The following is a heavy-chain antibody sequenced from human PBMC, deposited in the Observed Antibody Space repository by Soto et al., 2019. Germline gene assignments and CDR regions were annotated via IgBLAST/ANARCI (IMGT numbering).Heavy chain of an antibody. J-gene: IGHJ4*02. D-gene: IGHD3-10*01. Sequence: PSETLSLTCAVYGGSFSGYDWGWIRQPPGKGLEWIGEINHSGSTNYNPSRKSRVTISVDTSKNQFSLKLSSVTAADTAVYYCARGLQVSPYYYGSGSYYNVGPNDYWGQGTLVTVSS. V-gene: IGHV4-34*01. CDR3: ARGLQVSPYYYGSGSYYNVGPNDY. CDR1: GGSFSGYD. CDR2: INHSGST.